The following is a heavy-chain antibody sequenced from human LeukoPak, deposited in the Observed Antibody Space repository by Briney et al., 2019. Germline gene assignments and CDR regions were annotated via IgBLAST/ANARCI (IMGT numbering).Heavy chain of an antibody. V-gene: IGHV1-24*01. CDR3: ATAAWNDYVWGSYPYDAFDI. D-gene: IGHD3-16*02. CDR1: GYTLTELS. Sequence: ASVKVSCKVSGYTLTELSMHWVRQAPGKGLEWMGGFDPEDGETIYAQKFQGRVTMTEDTSTDTAYMELSSLRSEDTAVYYCATAAWNDYVWGSYPYDAFDIWGQGTMVIVSS. CDR2: FDPEDGET. J-gene: IGHJ3*02.